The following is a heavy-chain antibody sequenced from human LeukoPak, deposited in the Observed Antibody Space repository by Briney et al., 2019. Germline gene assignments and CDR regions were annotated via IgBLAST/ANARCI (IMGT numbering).Heavy chain of an antibody. CDR2: IIPIFGTA. CDR3: ARDLSPVPYCSSTSCYEAPNFDY. D-gene: IGHD2-2*01. Sequence: SVKVSCKASGGTFSSYAISWVRQAPGQGLEWMGGIIPIFGTANYAQKFQGRVTITADESTSTAYMELSSLRSEDTAVYYCARDLSPVPYCSSTSCYEAPNFDYWGQGTLVTVSS. J-gene: IGHJ4*02. CDR1: GGTFSSYA. V-gene: IGHV1-69*13.